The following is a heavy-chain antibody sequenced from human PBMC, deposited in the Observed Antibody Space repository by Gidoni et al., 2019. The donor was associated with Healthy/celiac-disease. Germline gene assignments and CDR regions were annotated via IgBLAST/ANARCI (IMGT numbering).Heavy chain of an antibody. CDR3: ASIDFWSGYRHPSFQH. D-gene: IGHD3-3*01. CDR1: GGSVSSGSYY. Sequence: QVQLQESGPGLVKPSETLSLTCTVSGGSVSSGSYYWSWIRQPPGKGLEWIGYIYYSGSTNYNPSLKSRVTISVDTSKNQFSLKLSSVTAADTAVYYCASIDFWSGYRHPSFQHWGQGTLVTVSS. V-gene: IGHV4-61*01. CDR2: IYYSGST. J-gene: IGHJ1*01.